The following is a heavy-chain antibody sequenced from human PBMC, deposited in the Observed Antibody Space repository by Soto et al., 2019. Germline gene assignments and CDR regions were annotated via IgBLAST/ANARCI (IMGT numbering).Heavy chain of an antibody. CDR1: KFPFSDFA. CDR2: VSGRGDTT. J-gene: IGHJ4*02. V-gene: IGHV3-23*01. D-gene: IGHD1-7*01. CDR3: AKDLDPITGPTFDF. Sequence: EVQLLESGGGLVQPGGSLRLSCVASKFPFSDFAMNWVRQAPGKGLEWVSAVSGRGDTTYYADSVNGRFTISRDNSKNMVCLQMNSLRADDTGVYYCAKDLDPITGPTFDFWGQGTLVTVSS.